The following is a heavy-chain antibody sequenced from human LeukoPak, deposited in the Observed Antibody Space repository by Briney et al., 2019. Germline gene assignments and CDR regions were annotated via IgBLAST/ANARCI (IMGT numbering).Heavy chain of an antibody. CDR1: GGSISSNNW. V-gene: IGHV4-4*02. D-gene: IGHD6-13*01. J-gene: IGHJ4*02. CDR3: ARDRPGSSRFFDY. Sequence: SGTLSLTCAVSGGSISSNNWWNWVRQPPGKGLEWIGEIYHSGSTNYNPSLKSRVTISVDKSKNQFSLKLSSVTAADTAVYYCARDRPGSSRFFDYWGQGTLVTVSS. CDR2: IYHSGST.